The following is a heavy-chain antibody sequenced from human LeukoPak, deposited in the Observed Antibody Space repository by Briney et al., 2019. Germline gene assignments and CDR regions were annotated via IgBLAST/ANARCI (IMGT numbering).Heavy chain of an antibody. D-gene: IGHD1/OR15-1a*01. CDR1: GFTFSSYG. J-gene: IGHJ4*02. CDR2: IRYDGSNK. V-gene: IGHV3-30*02. CDR3: AKIDNNLDFY. Sequence: GGSLRLSCAAPGFTFSSYGMHWVRQAPGKGLEWVAFIRYDGSNKYYADSVKGRFTISRDNPKNTVSLQMNSLRAEDTAVYFCAKIDNNLDFYWGQGTLVTVSS.